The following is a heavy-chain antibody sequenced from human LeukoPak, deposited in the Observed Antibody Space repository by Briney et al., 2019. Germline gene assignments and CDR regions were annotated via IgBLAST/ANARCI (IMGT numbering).Heavy chain of an antibody. V-gene: IGHV3-7*01. J-gene: IGHJ4*02. CDR2: IKEDGGEN. CDR3: ARQRYSDY. D-gene: IGHD1-1*01. Sequence: GGSLRLSCAASGFTFSRYWMTCVRQAPGKGLEWVANIKEDGGENSYVESVKGRFTISRDNAKNSLYLQLNSLRAEDTAVYFCARQRYSDYWGQGTLVTVSS. CDR1: GFTFSRYW.